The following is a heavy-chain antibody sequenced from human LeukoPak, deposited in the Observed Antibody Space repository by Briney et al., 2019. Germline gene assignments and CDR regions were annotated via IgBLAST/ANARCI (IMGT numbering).Heavy chain of an antibody. Sequence: PSETLSLTCTVSGGSISISSDYWGWIRQPPGKGLEWIGDIYYSGTTNYNPSLKSRVTMSVDTSKNQFSLKLNSATAADTAVYYCARDLGGTIFGVVPQYYFDYWGQGTLVTVSS. CDR2: IYYSGTT. J-gene: IGHJ4*02. V-gene: IGHV4-39*02. D-gene: IGHD3-3*01. CDR1: GGSISISSDY. CDR3: ARDLGGTIFGVVPQYYFDY.